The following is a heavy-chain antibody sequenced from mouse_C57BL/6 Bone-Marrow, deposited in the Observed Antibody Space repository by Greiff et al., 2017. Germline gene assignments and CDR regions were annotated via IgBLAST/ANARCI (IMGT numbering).Heavy chain of an antibody. CDR1: GFTFSDFY. CDR3: ARGYYYGSSFDWYFDV. J-gene: IGHJ1*03. V-gene: IGHV7-1*01. CDR2: SRNKANDYTT. D-gene: IGHD1-1*01. Sequence: EVQGVESGGGLVQSGRSLRLSCATSGFTFSDFYMEWVRQAPGKGLEWIAASRNKANDYTTEYSASVKGRFIVSRDTSQSILYLLMNALRAEDTAIYYCARGYYYGSSFDWYFDVWGTGTTVTVSS.